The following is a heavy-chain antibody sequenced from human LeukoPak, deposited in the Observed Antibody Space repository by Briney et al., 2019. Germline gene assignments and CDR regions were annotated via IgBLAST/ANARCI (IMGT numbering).Heavy chain of an antibody. CDR2: MSRGGSTI. V-gene: IGHV3-48*03. CDR3: ARERAGDPGGEEVFGAAPYDY. D-gene: IGHD3-3*01. CDR1: GFNFSNYE. Sequence: GGSLRLSCAASGFNFSNYEMNWIRQAPGRGLEWISAMSRGGSTIYYADSVKGRFTISRDDARNSVFLQMTSLRPDDTAIYYCARERAGDPGGEEVFGAAPYDYWGQGTLVTVSS. J-gene: IGHJ4*02.